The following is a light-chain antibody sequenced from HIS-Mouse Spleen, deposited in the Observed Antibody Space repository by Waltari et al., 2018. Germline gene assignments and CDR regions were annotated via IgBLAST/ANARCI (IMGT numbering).Light chain of an antibody. V-gene: IGLV2-23*01. CDR1: SSDGGSYNR. CDR3: CSYAGSSTWV. J-gene: IGLJ3*02. Sequence: QSALTQPASVSGSPGQSITISCTGTSSDGGSYNRVSWYQRHPGKAPTVMIYEGSKRPAGVSNRFAGAKSGNTASLTIAGLQAEDEADYYCCSYAGSSTWVFGGGTKLTVL. CDR2: EGS.